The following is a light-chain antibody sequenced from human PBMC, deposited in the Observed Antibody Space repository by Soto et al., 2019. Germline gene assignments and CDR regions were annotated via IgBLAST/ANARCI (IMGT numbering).Light chain of an antibody. CDR2: STN. Sequence: QTVVTQEPSFSVSPGRTVTLTCGLSSGSVSTSYYPSWYQQTPGQAPRTLIYSTNTRSSGVPDRFSGSILGNKAALTITGAQADDESDYYCVLYMGSGSSGVFGTGTKVTVL. J-gene: IGLJ1*01. CDR1: SGSVSTSYY. V-gene: IGLV8-61*01. CDR3: VLYMGSGSSGV.